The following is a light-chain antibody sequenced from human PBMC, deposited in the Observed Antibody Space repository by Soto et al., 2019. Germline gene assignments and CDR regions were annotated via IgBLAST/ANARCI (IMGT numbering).Light chain of an antibody. CDR1: SSDVGGYGY. V-gene: IGLV2-8*01. CDR2: EVS. J-gene: IGLJ1*01. Sequence: QSALTQPPSASGSPGQSVTISCTGTSSDVGGYGYVSWYQQHPGKAPKLMIFEVSKRPSGVPDRFSGSKSANTASLTVSGLKAEDEADYYCSSYAGSNNYVFGTGTKVTV. CDR3: SSYAGSNNYV.